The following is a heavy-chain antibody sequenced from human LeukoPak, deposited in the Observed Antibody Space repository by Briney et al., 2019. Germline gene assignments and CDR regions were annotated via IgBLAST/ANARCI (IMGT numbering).Heavy chain of an antibody. CDR3: AKVGRIAVAGQLDY. CDR2: ISGSGGST. Sequence: GSLRLSCAASGFTFSSYAMTWVRQAPGKGLEWVSAISGSGGSTYYADSVKGRFTISRDNSKNTLYLQMNSLRAEDTAVYYCAKVGRIAVAGQLDYWGQGTLVTVSS. J-gene: IGHJ4*02. D-gene: IGHD6-19*01. CDR1: GFTFSSYA. V-gene: IGHV3-23*01.